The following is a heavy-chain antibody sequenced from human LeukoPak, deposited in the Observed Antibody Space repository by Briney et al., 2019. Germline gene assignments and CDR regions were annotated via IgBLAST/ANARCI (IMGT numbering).Heavy chain of an antibody. J-gene: IGHJ4*02. D-gene: IGHD3-10*01. V-gene: IGHV3-21*01. CDR1: GFTFSSYS. CDR3: ARDYSGSGSCYNVFDY. Sequence: GGSLRLSCAASGFTFSSYSMNWVRQAPGKGLEWVSSISSSSSYIYYADSVKGRFTISRDNAKNSLYLQMNSLRAEDTAVYYCARDYSGSGSCYNVFDYWGQGTLVTVSS. CDR2: ISSSSSYI.